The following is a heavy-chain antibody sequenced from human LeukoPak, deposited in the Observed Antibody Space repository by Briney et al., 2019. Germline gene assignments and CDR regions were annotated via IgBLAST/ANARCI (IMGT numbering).Heavy chain of an antibody. V-gene: IGHV3-21*01. Sequence: GGSLRLSCAASAFTFSSYSMNWVRQAPGKGLEWVASISSSSSYIYYADSVKGRFTISRDNSKNTLYLQMNSLRAEDTAVYYCARGVVTAIFDYWGQGTLVTVSS. J-gene: IGHJ4*02. CDR1: AFTFSSYS. D-gene: IGHD2-21*02. CDR3: ARGVVTAIFDY. CDR2: ISSSSSYI.